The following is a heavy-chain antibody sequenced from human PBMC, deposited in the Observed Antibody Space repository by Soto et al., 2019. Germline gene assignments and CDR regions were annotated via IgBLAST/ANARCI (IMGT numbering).Heavy chain of an antibody. D-gene: IGHD2-21*02. J-gene: IGHJ5*02. Sequence: PSETLSLTCAVYGGSFSGYYWSWIRQPPGQGLEWIGEINHSGSTNYNPSLKSRVTISVDTSKNQFSLKLSSVTAADTAVYYCARGRRPIYMTAYNWFDPRGQGTLVTVSS. CDR2: INHSGST. CDR3: ARGRRPIYMTAYNWFDP. CDR1: GGSFSGYY. V-gene: IGHV4-34*01.